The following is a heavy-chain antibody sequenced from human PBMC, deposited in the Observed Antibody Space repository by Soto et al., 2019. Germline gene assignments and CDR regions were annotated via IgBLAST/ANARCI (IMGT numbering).Heavy chain of an antibody. CDR1: GDTFNFYS. J-gene: IGHJ4*02. CDR2: VNPIVSMS. V-gene: IGHV1-69*04. D-gene: IGHD2-15*01. CDR3: STSFGSGYRAFDY. Sequence: QVQLVQSGAEVKRPGSSVKVSCKASGDTFNFYSINWVRQAPGLGLEWMGRVNPIVSMSNYAQRFQGGATMPADNSTSTAYTELRGCRSEETAIYYCSTSFGSGYRAFDYWGQGALVTVSS.